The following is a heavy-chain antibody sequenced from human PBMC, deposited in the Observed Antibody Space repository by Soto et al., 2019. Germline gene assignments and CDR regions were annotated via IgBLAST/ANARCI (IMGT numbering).Heavy chain of an antibody. CDR2: ISVSGDAT. V-gene: IGHV3-23*01. Sequence: EVQLLESGGGLVQPGGSLRLSCAASGITLRSYAMSWVRQAPGKGLQWVSSISVSGDATYYAASVKGRFTISRDSSKNTLYLQMNSLRAEDTDVYYCAKGGPESEYVVYAFDIWGQGTMVTVSS. CDR3: AKGGPESEYVVYAFDI. CDR1: GITLRSYA. J-gene: IGHJ3*02. D-gene: IGHD2-21*01.